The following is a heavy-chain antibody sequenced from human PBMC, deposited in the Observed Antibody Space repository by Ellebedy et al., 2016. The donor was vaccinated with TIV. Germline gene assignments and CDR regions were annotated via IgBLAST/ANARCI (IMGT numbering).Heavy chain of an antibody. Sequence: PGGSLRLSCAASGFSIGGSPMHWVRQAPGQGLEWVALILDDGTTKENPYSVMGRFSVSRDNSQNQVYLQMNSLRHDDTAVYYCARGHRTRFLELFMNWLDPWGPGTLVTVSS. D-gene: IGHD3-3*01. CDR2: ILDDGTTK. J-gene: IGHJ5*02. CDR3: ARGHRTRFLELFMNWLDP. V-gene: IGHV3-30-3*01. CDR1: GFSIGGSP.